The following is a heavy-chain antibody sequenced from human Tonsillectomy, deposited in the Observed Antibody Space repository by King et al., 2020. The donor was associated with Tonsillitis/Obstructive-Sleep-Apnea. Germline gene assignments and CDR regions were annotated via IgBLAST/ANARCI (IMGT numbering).Heavy chain of an antibody. V-gene: IGHV3-72*01. CDR2: TRNKAKSYTT. CDR1: GFTFSDHY. Sequence: DVQLVESGGDLVQPGGSLRLSCAASGFTFSDHYMDWVRQAPGEGLEWVGRTRNKAKSYTTEYAASVKGIFTISRDDSKNSLYLQMNSLKTEDTAVYYCVRSYCESTSCSAPYYSYMEVWGKGTTVTVSS. CDR3: VRSYCESTSCSAPYYSYMEV. J-gene: IGHJ6*03. D-gene: IGHD2-2*01.